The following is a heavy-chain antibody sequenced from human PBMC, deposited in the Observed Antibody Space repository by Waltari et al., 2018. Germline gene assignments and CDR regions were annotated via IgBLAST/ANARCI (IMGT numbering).Heavy chain of an antibody. CDR1: GFPFSSYS. CDR3: AREAKQWLGEVYYYYMDV. CDR2: ISSSSSSYI. J-gene: IGHJ6*03. V-gene: IGHV3-21*03. D-gene: IGHD6-19*01. Sequence: EVQLVESGGGLVKPGGSLRLSCAASGFPFSSYSMNWVRQAPGKGLEWVSSISSSSSSYIYYADSVKGRFTISRDNAKNSLYLQMNSLRAEDTAVYYCAREAKQWLGEVYYYYMDVWGKGTTVTVSS.